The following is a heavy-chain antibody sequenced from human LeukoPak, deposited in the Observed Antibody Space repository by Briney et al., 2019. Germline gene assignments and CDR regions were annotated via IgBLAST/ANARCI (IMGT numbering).Heavy chain of an antibody. CDR1: GGSISSGGYF. Sequence: SQTLSLTCAVSGGSISSGGYFWSWIRQHPGKGLEWIGYISHSGTTYYNPSLKSRLTISVDTSKNQFSLKLTSVTAADTAVYYCARHDYYGSLNWFDPWGQGTLITVSS. J-gene: IGHJ5*02. CDR3: ARHDYYGSLNWFDP. D-gene: IGHD3-10*01. V-gene: IGHV4-30-2*03. CDR2: ISHSGTT.